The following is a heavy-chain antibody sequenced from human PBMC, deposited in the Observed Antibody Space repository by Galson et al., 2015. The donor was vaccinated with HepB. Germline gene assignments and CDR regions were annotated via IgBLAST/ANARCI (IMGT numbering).Heavy chain of an antibody. CDR2: IGREGNER. J-gene: IGHJ4*02. Sequence: SLRLSCAASGFTFSNSWMNWVRQPPGKGLEWVANIGREGNERNYVDSVKGRFAISRDNPRNSVYLQLNSLRVDDTAVYYCARRSPCRHWGSGTLVTVSS. V-gene: IGHV3-7*02. CDR3: ARRSPCRH. CDR1: GFTFSNSW.